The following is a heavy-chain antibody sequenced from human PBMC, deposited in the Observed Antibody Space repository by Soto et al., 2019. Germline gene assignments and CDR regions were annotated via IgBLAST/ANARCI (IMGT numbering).Heavy chain of an antibody. CDR1: GGSISSYY. Sequence: SETLSLTCTVSGGSISSYYWSWIRQPAGKGLEWIGRIYTSGSTNYNPSLKSRVTMSVDTSNNQFSLKLSSVTAADTAVYYCAREPNYYDSSGYYLWDYWGQGARVTV. V-gene: IGHV4-4*07. D-gene: IGHD3-22*01. J-gene: IGHJ4*02. CDR2: IYTSGST. CDR3: AREPNYYDSSGYYLWDY.